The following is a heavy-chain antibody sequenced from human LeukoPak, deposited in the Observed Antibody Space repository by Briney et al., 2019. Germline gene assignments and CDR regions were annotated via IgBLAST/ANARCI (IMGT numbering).Heavy chain of an antibody. CDR2: CFTSGGT. CDR3: ARVKYYDSSGYYWFDP. Sequence: PSGTVSLTCTVSGASISSYYWSWIRQPAGEGLEWIGRCFTSGGTNYNPSLESRVTMSVDTSKNQFSLSLSSVTAADTAVYYCARVKYYDSSGYYWFDPWGQGTLVTVSS. CDR1: GASISSYY. V-gene: IGHV4-4*07. D-gene: IGHD3-22*01. J-gene: IGHJ5*02.